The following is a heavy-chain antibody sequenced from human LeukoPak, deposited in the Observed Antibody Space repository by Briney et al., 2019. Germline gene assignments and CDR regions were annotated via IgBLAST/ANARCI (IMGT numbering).Heavy chain of an antibody. D-gene: IGHD4-17*01. V-gene: IGHV3-23*01. J-gene: IGHJ4*02. CDR3: AKEPDYGDYFDY. CDR2: ISGSGGST. CDR1: GFTFSSYA. Sequence: ASVKVSCKASGFTFSSYAMSWVRQAPGKGLEWVSAISGSGGSTYYADSVKGRFTISRDNSKNTLYLQMNSLRAEDTAVYYCAKEPDYGDYFDYWGQGTLVTVSS.